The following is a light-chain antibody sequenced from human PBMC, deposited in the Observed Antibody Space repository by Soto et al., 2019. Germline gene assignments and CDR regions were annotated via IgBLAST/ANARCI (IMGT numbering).Light chain of an antibody. CDR1: QSIGSW. Sequence: DIQMTQSPSTLSASVGDRVTMTCRASQSIGSWLAWYQHKPGRAPKLLIFDGARLESGVPSRFSGSGSGTEFTFTISSLQPEDFATYYFQQYNKFSPTFGQGTKV. J-gene: IGKJ1*01. CDR3: QQYNKFSPT. V-gene: IGKV1-5*01. CDR2: DGA.